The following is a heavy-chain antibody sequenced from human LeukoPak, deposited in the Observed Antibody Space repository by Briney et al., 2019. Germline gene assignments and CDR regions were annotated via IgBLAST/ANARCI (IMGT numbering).Heavy chain of an antibody. D-gene: IGHD2-15*01. CDR2: ISSSSTYI. CDR1: GFTFSSYS. CDR3: ARSGLDIVVVVAATNDY. J-gene: IGHJ4*02. V-gene: IGHV3-21*01. Sequence: GGSLRLSCAASGFTFSSYSMNWVRQAPGKGLEWVSSISSSSTYIYYADSVKGRFTICRYNSKNSLYLQMNSLRAEDTAMYYCARSGLDIVVVVAATNDYWGQGTLVTVSS.